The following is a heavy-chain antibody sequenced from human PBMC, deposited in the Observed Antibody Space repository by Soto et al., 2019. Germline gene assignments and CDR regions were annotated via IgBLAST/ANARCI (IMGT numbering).Heavy chain of an antibody. V-gene: IGHV1-69*13. Sequence: PSVKVPCKASGGTFSSYAISWVRQAPGQGLEWMGGIIPIFGTANYAQKFQGRVTITADESTSTAYMELSSLRSEDTAVYYCATGITDIVATISASGYYYYGMDVWGQGTTVTVSS. CDR3: ATGITDIVATISASGYYYYGMDV. CDR2: IIPIFGTA. D-gene: IGHD5-12*01. CDR1: GGTFSSYA. J-gene: IGHJ6*02.